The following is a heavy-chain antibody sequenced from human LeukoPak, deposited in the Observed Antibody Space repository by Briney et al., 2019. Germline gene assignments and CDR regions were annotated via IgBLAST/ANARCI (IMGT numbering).Heavy chain of an antibody. CDR3: ATVTPRIDCSGGSCYNNWFDP. CDR1: GYTLTELS. D-gene: IGHD2-15*01. CDR2: FDPEDGET. J-gene: IGHJ5*02. V-gene: IGHV1-24*01. Sequence: GASVKVSCKVSGYTLTELSMHWVRQAPGKGLEWMGGFDPEDGETIYAQKFQGRVTMTEDTSTDTAYMELSSLRSEDTAVYYCATVTPRIDCSGGSCYNNWFDPWGQGTLVTVSS.